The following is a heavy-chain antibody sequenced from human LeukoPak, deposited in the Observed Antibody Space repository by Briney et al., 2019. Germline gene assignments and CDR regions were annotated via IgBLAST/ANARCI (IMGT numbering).Heavy chain of an antibody. J-gene: IGHJ4*02. V-gene: IGHV4-39*02. CDR3: AREANSRPKFGGYFDY. Sequence: SETLSLTCTVSGGSISSYYWGWIRQPPGKGLEWIGSIYYSGSTYYNPSLKSRVTISVDTSKNQFSLKLSSVTAADTAVYYCAREANSRPKFGGYFDYWGQGTLVTVSS. CDR1: GGSISSYY. CDR2: IYYSGST. D-gene: IGHD4-23*01.